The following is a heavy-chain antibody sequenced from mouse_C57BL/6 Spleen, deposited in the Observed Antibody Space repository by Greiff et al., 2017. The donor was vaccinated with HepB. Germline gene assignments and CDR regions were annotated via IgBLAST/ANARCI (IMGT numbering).Heavy chain of an antibody. CDR1: GFTFSSYG. Sequence: EVKLMESGGDLVKPGGSLKLSCAASGFTFSSYGMSWVRQTPDKRLEWVATISSGGSYTYYPDSVKGRFTISRDNAKTTLYLQMSSLKSEDTAMYYCARRYSNPYAMDYWGQGTSVTVSS. D-gene: IGHD2-5*01. J-gene: IGHJ4*01. CDR3: ARRYSNPYAMDY. V-gene: IGHV5-6*02. CDR2: ISSGGSYT.